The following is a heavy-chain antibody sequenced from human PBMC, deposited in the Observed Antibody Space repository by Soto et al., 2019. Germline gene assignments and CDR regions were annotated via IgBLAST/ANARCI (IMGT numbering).Heavy chain of an antibody. J-gene: IGHJ6*02. CDR2: ISAYNGNT. D-gene: IGHD3-16*01. CDR3: ARDGGSFPVYYYYYGMDV. Sequence: GASVKVSCKASGYTFTSYGISWVRQAPGQGLEWMGWISAYNGNTNYAQKLQGRVTMTTDTSTSTAYMELRSLRSDDTAVYYCARDGGSFPVYYYYYGMDVWGQGTTVTVS. CDR1: GYTFTSYG. V-gene: IGHV1-18*01.